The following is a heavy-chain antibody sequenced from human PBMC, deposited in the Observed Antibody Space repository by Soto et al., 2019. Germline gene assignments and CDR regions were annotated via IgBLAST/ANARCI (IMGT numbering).Heavy chain of an antibody. Sequence: QITLKESGPTLVKPTQTLTLTCTFSGFSLTTDRVGVGWIRQPPGEALEWLAVIYWDDSKTYRPSLESRLTITKDTSKTQVALTMPNMDSLDTATYYCAHAYGGRSLSWGQGTLVTVSS. J-gene: IGHJ5*02. D-gene: IGHD1-26*01. V-gene: IGHV2-5*02. CDR3: AHAYGGRSLS. CDR1: GFSLTTDRVG. CDR2: IYWDDSK.